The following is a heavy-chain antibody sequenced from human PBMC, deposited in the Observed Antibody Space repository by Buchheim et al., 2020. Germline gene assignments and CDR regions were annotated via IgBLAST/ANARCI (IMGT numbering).Heavy chain of an antibody. CDR2: IKSDGSEK. J-gene: IGHJ5*02. CDR1: RFTFSNYW. D-gene: IGHD6-19*01. CDR3: ARGGKIAVTTAAS. Sequence: QLVESGGGLVQPGGSLRLSCAASRFTFSNYWMSWVRQAPGKGLEWVANIKSDGSEKYYVDSVKGRFTISRDNAKKQLYLQMNGLRDEDTAVYYCARGGKIAVTTAASWGRGTL. V-gene: IGHV3-7*03.